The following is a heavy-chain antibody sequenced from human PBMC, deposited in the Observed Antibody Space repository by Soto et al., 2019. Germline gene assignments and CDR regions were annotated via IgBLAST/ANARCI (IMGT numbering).Heavy chain of an antibody. CDR2: MNPNSGNT. D-gene: IGHD6-13*01. Sequence: ASVKVSCKASGYTFTSYDINWVRQATGQGLEWMGWMNPNSGNTDYAQKFQGRVTMTRNTSISTAYMELSSLRSEDTAVYYCASGRRPPYPRQQPQRWFDPWGQGTLVTVSS. J-gene: IGHJ5*02. CDR3: ASGRRPPYPRQQPQRWFDP. V-gene: IGHV1-8*01. CDR1: GYTFTSYD.